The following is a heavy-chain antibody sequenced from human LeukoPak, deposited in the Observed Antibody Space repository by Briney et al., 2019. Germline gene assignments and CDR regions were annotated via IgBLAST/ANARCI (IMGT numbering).Heavy chain of an antibody. D-gene: IGHD6-19*01. V-gene: IGHV3-7*01. CDR3: ARVGQGGWAYFDY. CDR1: GFTFSSYA. Sequence: PGGSLRLSCAASGFTFSSYAMSWVRQAPGKGLEWVANIKQDGSEKYYVDSVKGRFTISRDNAKNSLYLQMNSLRAEDTAVYYCARVGQGGWAYFDYWGQGALVTVSS. J-gene: IGHJ4*02. CDR2: IKQDGSEK.